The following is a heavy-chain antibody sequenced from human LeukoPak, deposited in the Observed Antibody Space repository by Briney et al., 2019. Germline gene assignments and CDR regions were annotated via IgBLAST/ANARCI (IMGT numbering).Heavy chain of an antibody. V-gene: IGHV4-39*01. CDR2: NYYSGST. J-gene: IGHJ4*02. CDR1: GGSISSYY. CDR3: ARQLLWFGESISHFDY. D-gene: IGHD3-10*01. Sequence: SETLSLTCTVSGGSISSYYWSLIRQPPGKGLEWIGSNYYSGSTYYNPSLKSRVTISVDTSKNQFSLKLSSVTAADTAVYYCARQLLWFGESISHFDYWGQGTLVTVSS.